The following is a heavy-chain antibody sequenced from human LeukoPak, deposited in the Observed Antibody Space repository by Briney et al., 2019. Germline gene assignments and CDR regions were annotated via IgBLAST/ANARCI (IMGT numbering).Heavy chain of an antibody. Sequence: PSETLSLTXTVSGGSICSSSYYWGWIRQPPGKGLEWIGSIYYSGSTYYNPSLKSRVTISVDTSKNQFSLKLSSVTAADTAVYYCARLYVDFWSGYYTPYYYYYMDVWGKGTTVTVSS. V-gene: IGHV4-39*01. CDR2: IYYSGST. D-gene: IGHD3-3*01. CDR3: ARLYVDFWSGYYTPYYYYYMDV. J-gene: IGHJ6*03. CDR1: GGSICSSSYY.